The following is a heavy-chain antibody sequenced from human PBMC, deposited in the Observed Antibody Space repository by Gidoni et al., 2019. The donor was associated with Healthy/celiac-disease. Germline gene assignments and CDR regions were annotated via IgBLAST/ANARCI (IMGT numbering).Heavy chain of an antibody. J-gene: IGHJ3*02. CDR3: AHRRQSGDTSLRDIVVVPAAIGAFDI. CDR2: IYWDDDK. Sequence: QITLKESGPTLVKPTQTLTLTCTFSGFSLTQPPGKALEWLALIYWDDDKRYSPSLKSRLTITKDTSKNQVVLTMTNMDPVDTATYYCAHRRQSGDTSLRDIVVVPAAIGAFDIWGQGTMVTVSS. V-gene: IGHV2-5*02. D-gene: IGHD2-2*02. CDR1: GFSLT.